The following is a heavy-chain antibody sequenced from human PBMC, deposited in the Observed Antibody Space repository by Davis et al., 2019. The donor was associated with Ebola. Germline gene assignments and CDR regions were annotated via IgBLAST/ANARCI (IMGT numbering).Heavy chain of an antibody. CDR1: GFIFSTYV. V-gene: IGHV3-64*02. D-gene: IGHD3-22*01. CDR2: ISNPGSST. CDR3: ARATSYNYDSSGYDLDY. Sequence: PGGSLRLSCAASGFIFSTYVMHWVRQAPGKGLEYVSGISNPGSSTYYADSVKGRFTISRDNSKNTLYLQMGSLRAEDTAVYYCARATSYNYDSSGYDLDYWGQGTLVTVSS. J-gene: IGHJ4*02.